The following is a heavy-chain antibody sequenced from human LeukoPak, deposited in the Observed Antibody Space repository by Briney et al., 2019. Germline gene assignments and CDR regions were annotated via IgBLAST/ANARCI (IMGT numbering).Heavy chain of an antibody. CDR1: GFRFINYW. V-gene: IGHV3-7*01. J-gene: IGHJ4*02. Sequence: GGSLRLSCAVSGFRFINYWMTWVRQAPGKGLEWVANIKHDGSGPSYLDSVKGRFTISRDNARNLLSLQMSGLRVEDTAVYYCARAREITVTGTDYFDSWGQGTLVTVSS. CDR2: IKHDGSGP. D-gene: IGHD6-19*01. CDR3: ARAREITVTGTDYFDS.